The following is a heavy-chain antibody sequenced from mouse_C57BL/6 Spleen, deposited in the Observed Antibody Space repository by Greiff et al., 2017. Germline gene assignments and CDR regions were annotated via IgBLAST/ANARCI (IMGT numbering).Heavy chain of an antibody. J-gene: IGHJ1*03. CDR1: GYTFTSYW. D-gene: IGHD2-3*01. CDR2: IDPSDSYP. V-gene: IGHV1-69*01. Sequence: QVQLQQSGAELVMPGASVKLSCKASGYTFTSYWMHWVKQRPGQGLEWIGEIDPSDSYPNYNQKFKGKSTLTVDKSSSTAYMQLSSLTSEDSAVYYCARWLLRYFDVWGTGTTVTVSS. CDR3: ARWLLRYFDV.